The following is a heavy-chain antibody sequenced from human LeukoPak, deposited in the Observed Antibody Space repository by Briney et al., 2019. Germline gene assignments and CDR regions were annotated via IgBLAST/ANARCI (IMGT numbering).Heavy chain of an antibody. CDR1: GFTFSSYA. D-gene: IGHD2-2*01. CDR2: ISGSGGST. V-gene: IGHV3-23*01. Sequence: GGSLRLSCAASGFTFSSYAMNWVRQAPGKGLEWVSGISGSGGSTYNAASVKGRFTISRDNSKNTLYLQMNSLRAEDTAVYYCAKDGRYCSSTSCYFSVWGQGTTVTVSS. CDR3: AKDGRYCSSTSCYFSV. J-gene: IGHJ6*02.